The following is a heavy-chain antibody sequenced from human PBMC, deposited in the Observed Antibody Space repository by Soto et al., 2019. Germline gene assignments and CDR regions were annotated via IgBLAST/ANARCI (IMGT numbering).Heavy chain of an antibody. CDR3: ARVYLREYSSSQGLYFDY. CDR1: GFTFSSYS. Sequence: GGSLRLSCAASGFTFSSYSMNWVRQAPGKGLEWVSYISSSSSTIYYADSVKGRFTISRDNAKNSLYLQMNSLRAEDTAVYYCARVYLREYSSSQGLYFDYWGQGTLVTVSS. D-gene: IGHD6-6*01. CDR2: ISSSSSTI. V-gene: IGHV3-48*04. J-gene: IGHJ4*02.